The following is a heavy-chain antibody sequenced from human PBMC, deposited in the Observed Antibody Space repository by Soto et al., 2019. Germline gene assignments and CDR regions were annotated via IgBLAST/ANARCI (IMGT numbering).Heavy chain of an antibody. J-gene: IGHJ4*02. CDR1: GFTFSSYA. CDR3: AMAGGIATAGAFNY. V-gene: IGHV3-23*01. CDR2: ISGSGGST. Sequence: EVQLLESGGGLVQPGGSLRLSCAASGFTFSSYAMSWVRQAPGKGLEWVSAISGSGGSTYYVDSVKGRFTISRDSSKNTLDLQMNSLRAEDPAVYYCAMAGGIATAGAFNYWGQGTLVTVSS. D-gene: IGHD6-13*01.